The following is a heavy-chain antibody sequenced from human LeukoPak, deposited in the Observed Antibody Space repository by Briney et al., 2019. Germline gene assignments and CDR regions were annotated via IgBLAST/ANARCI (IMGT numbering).Heavy chain of an antibody. CDR1: GGSLSDYY. J-gene: IGHJ4*02. CDR3: AREIPTGYYDSSGYYFPPRYYFDY. D-gene: IGHD3-22*01. V-gene: IGHV4-59*12. Sequence: PSETLSLTCGVYGGSLSDYYWTWIRQPPGKGLEWIGYIYYSGSTNYNPSLKSRVTISVDTSKNQFSLKLSSVTAADTAVYYCAREIPTGYYDSSGYYFPPRYYFDYWGQGTLVTVSS. CDR2: IYYSGST.